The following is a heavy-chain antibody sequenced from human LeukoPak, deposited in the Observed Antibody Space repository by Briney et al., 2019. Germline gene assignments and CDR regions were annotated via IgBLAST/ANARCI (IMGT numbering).Heavy chain of an antibody. J-gene: IGHJ6*03. CDR2: IFHSGHT. D-gene: IGHD2-8*02. CDR3: ARGPRWGNPDYYYYYYMDV. Sequence: PSETLSLTCGVSGDSIITNHWWSWVRPPPGKGLEWIGEIFHSGHTNYNPSLKSRVTISVDTSKNQFSLKLSSVTAADTAVYYCARGPRWGNPDYYYYYYMDVWGKGTTVTVSS. CDR1: GDSIITNHW. V-gene: IGHV4/OR15-8*01.